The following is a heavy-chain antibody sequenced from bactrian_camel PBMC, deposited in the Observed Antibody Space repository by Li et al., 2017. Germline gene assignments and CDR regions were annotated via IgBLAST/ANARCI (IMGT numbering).Heavy chain of an antibody. J-gene: IGHJ4*01. V-gene: IGHV3S53*01. CDR2: IARIGTT. CDR3: AAGSSRGVPFRERGYPY. Sequence: VQLVESGGGSVQAGGALRLSCTASGPDLNFACMGWFRQAPAKEREVVAVIARIGTTAYADSVKGRFTISKDNPKSTLYLQMNSLKPEDTAMYYCAAGSSRGVPFRERGYPYWGQGTQVTVS. D-gene: IGHD5*01. CDR1: GPDLNFAC.